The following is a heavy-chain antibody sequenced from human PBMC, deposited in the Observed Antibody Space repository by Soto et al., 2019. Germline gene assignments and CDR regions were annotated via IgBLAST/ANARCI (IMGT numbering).Heavy chain of an antibody. Sequence: GGSLRLSCAASGFTFSSYSMNWVRQAPGKGLEWVSSISSSSSYIYYADSVKGRFTISRDNAKNSLYLQMNSLRAEDTAVYYCARVTDHYAGYSMDVWVQGPTLTVSS. D-gene: IGHD2-2*01. CDR3: ARVTDHYAGYSMDV. V-gene: IGHV3-21*01. J-gene: IGHJ6*02. CDR2: ISSSSSYI. CDR1: GFTFSSYS.